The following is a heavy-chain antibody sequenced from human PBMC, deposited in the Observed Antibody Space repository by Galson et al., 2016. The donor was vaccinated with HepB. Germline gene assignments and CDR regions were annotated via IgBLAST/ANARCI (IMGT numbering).Heavy chain of an antibody. V-gene: IGHV3-23*01. Sequence: SGGSTYYADSVKGRFTVSRDNSNNTLYLQVNSLRAEDTAVYHCAKQLRGYYYYGMDVWGQGTTVTVSS. J-gene: IGHJ6*02. D-gene: IGHD6-6*01. CDR3: AKQLRGYYYYGMDV. CDR2: SGGST.